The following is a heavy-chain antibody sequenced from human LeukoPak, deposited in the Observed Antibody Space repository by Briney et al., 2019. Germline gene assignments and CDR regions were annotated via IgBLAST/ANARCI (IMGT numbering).Heavy chain of an antibody. CDR3: ASGGSSRWYYFDY. Sequence: ASVKVSCKASGYTFTSYDINWVRQATGQGLEGMGWMNPNSGNTGYAQKFQGRVTMTRNTSISTAYMELSSLRSEDTAVYYCASGGSSRWYYFDYWGQGTLVTVSS. J-gene: IGHJ4*02. D-gene: IGHD6-13*01. CDR2: MNPNSGNT. V-gene: IGHV1-8*01. CDR1: GYTFTSYD.